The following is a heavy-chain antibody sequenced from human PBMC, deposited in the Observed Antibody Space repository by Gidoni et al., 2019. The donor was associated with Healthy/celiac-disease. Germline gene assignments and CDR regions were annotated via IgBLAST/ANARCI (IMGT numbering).Heavy chain of an antibody. D-gene: IGHD1-7*01. J-gene: IGHJ6*02. V-gene: IGHV3-30*18. CDR1: GFTFSSYG. Sequence: QVQLVESGGGVVQPGRSLRRPCAASGFTFSSYGLPWVRQAPGKGLGWVAVISYDGSNKYYADSVKGRFTISRDNSKNTLYLQMNSLRAEDTAVYYCAKDEAVFRELDGDYYYGMDVWGQGTTVTVSS. CDR2: ISYDGSNK. CDR3: AKDEAVFRELDGDYYYGMDV.